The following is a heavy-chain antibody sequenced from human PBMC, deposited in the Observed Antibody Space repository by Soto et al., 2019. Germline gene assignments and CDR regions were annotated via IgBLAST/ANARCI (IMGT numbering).Heavy chain of an antibody. CDR1: GYLFSSYG. CDR3: ARRVVVVPAAISRAGLYYFDY. V-gene: IGHV1-18*01. CDR2: ISASNGNT. J-gene: IGHJ4*02. Sequence: GWVKDSCKASGYLFSSYGMSLVRQAPGQGLERIGWISASNGNTNYARKLQDRVTMTTATSTSTPYMDLRSLRSDDTAVYYCARRVVVVPAAISRAGLYYFDYWGQGTLVTVSS. D-gene: IGHD2-2*01.